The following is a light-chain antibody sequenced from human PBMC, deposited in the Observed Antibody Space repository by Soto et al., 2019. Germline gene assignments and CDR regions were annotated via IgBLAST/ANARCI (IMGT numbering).Light chain of an antibody. V-gene: IGLV2-14*01. J-gene: IGLJ2*01. Sequence: QSVLTQPASVSGSPGQSIAISCTGTSSDVGGYNYVSWHQQHPGKAPKVLISVVSNRPSGVSNRFSGSKSGNTASLTISGLQAEDEADYYCSSYAGSKRVVFGGGTKLTVL. CDR3: SSYAGSKRVV. CDR2: VVS. CDR1: SSDVGGYNY.